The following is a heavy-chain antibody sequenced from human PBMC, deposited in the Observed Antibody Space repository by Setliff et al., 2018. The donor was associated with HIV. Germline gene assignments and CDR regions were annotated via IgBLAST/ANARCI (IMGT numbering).Heavy chain of an antibody. D-gene: IGHD3-22*01. V-gene: IGHV4-34*12. CDR1: GGSFSGYY. J-gene: IGHJ4*02. Sequence: SETLSLTCDVFGGSFSGYYWSWIRQPPGKGLEWIGEIIPSGSTNYNPSLKSRVTMSIDTFKSQFSLKLSSVTAADTAVYFCAREAMYYYDTSGHPQGFDYWGQGTLVTVSS. CDR3: AREAMYYYDTSGHPQGFDY. CDR2: IIPSGST.